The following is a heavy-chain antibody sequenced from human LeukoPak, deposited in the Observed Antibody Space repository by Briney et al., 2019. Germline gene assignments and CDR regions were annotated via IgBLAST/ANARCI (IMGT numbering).Heavy chain of an antibody. CDR1: GGSISSSSYY. D-gene: IGHD3-3*01. Sequence: SETLSLTCTVSGGSISSSSYYWGWIRQPPGKGLEWIGSIYYSGSPYYNPSLKSRVTISVDTSKNQFSLKLSSVTAADTAVYYCARLDRNYDFWSGYYRDFDYWGQGTLVTVSS. V-gene: IGHV4-39*01. CDR3: ARLDRNYDFWSGYYRDFDY. CDR2: IYYSGSP. J-gene: IGHJ4*02.